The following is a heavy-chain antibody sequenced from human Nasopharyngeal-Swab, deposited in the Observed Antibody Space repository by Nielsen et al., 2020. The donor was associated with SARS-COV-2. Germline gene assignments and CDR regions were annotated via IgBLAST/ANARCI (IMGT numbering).Heavy chain of an antibody. Sequence: WVRQAPGQRLELMGWINAGNGNTKYSQKFQGRVTITRDTSASTAYMELSSLRSEDTAVYYCARDFRRSSSGWYSRYDAFDIWGQGTMVTVSS. J-gene: IGHJ3*02. CDR3: ARDFRRSSSGWYSRYDAFDI. V-gene: IGHV1-3*01. D-gene: IGHD6-19*01. CDR2: INAGNGNT.